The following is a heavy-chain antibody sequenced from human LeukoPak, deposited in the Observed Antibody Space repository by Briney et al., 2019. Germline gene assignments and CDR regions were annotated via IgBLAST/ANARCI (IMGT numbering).Heavy chain of an antibody. J-gene: IGHJ6*03. D-gene: IGHD1-26*01. Sequence: PGGSLRLSCVASGFTFSSYGMHWVRQAPGKGLEWVAVISYDGSNKYYADSVKGRFTISRDNSKNTLYLQMNSLRAEDTAVYYCAKDRMGSQTYYYYYMDVWGKGTTVTVSS. CDR2: ISYDGSNK. CDR3: AKDRMGSQTYYYYYMDV. CDR1: GFTFSSYG. V-gene: IGHV3-30*18.